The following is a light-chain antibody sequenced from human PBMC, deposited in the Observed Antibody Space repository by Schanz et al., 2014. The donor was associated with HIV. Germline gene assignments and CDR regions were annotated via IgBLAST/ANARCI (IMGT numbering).Light chain of an antibody. CDR2: DVS. CDR3: CSYAGTYPPLYV. J-gene: IGLJ1*01. V-gene: IGLV2-11*01. Sequence: QSALTQPRSVSGSPGQSVTISCTGTSSDVGGYNYVSWYQQHPGKAPKLMIYDVSKRPSGVPDRFSGSKSGNTASLTISGLQAEDEAGYYCCSYAGTYPPLYVFGSGTKLTVL. CDR1: SSDVGGYNY.